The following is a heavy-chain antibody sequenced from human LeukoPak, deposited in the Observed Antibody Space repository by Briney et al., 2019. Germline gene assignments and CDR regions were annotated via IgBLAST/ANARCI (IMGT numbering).Heavy chain of an antibody. V-gene: IGHV3-30*18. CDR1: GFTLSSYG. Sequence: PGGSLRLSCAASGFTLSSYGMHWVRQARGKGREGVAVTSHDGSNQFYGDPVKGRFIISRDNSKNTLYLQMNSLRAEDTAVYYCAKDLSITIFGVAPFDYWGQGTLVTVSS. CDR3: AKDLSITIFGVAPFDY. J-gene: IGHJ4*02. D-gene: IGHD3-3*01. CDR2: TSHDGSNQ.